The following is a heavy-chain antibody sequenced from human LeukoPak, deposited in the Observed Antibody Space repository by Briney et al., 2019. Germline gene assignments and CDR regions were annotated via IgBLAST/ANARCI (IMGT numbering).Heavy chain of an antibody. Sequence: SQTLSLTCTVSGVSISSGYYWGWIRQPPGKGLEWIGSIYHSGSTYYNPSLKSRVTISVDTSKNQFSLKLSSVTAADTAVYYCARDLNCSGGSCYSDYWGQGTLVTVSS. CDR1: GVSISSGYY. CDR2: IYHSGST. D-gene: IGHD2-15*01. CDR3: ARDLNCSGGSCYSDY. V-gene: IGHV4-38-2*02. J-gene: IGHJ4*02.